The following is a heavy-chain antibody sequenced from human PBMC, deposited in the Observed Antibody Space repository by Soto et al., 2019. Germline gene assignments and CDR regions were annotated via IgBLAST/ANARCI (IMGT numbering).Heavy chain of an antibody. Sequence: AVKVSCKASGGTFSSYAISWVRQAPGQGLEWMGGIIPIFGTANYAQKFQGRVTITADESTSTAYMELSSLRSEDTAVYYCARDRYSSSSSLYYGMDVWRQRTTVTVSS. V-gene: IGHV1-69*13. CDR2: IIPIFGTA. CDR3: ARDRYSSSSSLYYGMDV. D-gene: IGHD6-6*01. CDR1: GGTFSSYA. J-gene: IGHJ6*02.